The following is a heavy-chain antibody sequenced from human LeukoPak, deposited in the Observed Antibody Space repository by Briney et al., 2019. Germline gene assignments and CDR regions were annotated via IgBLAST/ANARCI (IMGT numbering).Heavy chain of an antibody. CDR2: IYYSGST. CDR1: GGSISSSSYY. J-gene: IGHJ5*02. V-gene: IGHV4-39*01. CDR3: ARHPRKTVGLDP. Sequence: SETLSLTCTVSGGSISSSSYYWGWIRQPPGKGLEWIGSIYYSGSTYYNPSLKSRVTISVDTSKNQFSLKLSSVTAADTAVYYYARHPRKTVGLDPWGQGTLVTVSS. D-gene: IGHD1-14*01.